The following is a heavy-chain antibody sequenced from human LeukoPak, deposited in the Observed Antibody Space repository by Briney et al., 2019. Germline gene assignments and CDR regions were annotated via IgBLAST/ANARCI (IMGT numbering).Heavy chain of an antibody. CDR2: IIPILGIA. D-gene: IGHD3-22*01. J-gene: IGHJ4*02. CDR3: ARGYYYDSSGPRADFDY. CDR1: GGTFSSYA. V-gene: IGHV1-69*04. Sequence: GASVKVSCKASGGTFSSYAISWVRQAPGQGLEWMGRIIPILGIANYAQKFQGRVTITADKSTSTAYMELSSLRSDDTAVYYCARGYYYDSSGPRADFDYWGQGTLVTVSS.